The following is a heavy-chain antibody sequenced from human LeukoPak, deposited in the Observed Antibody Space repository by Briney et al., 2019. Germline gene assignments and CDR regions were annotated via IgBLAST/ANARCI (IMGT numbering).Heavy chain of an antibody. D-gene: IGHD2-2*01. J-gene: IGHJ6*03. CDR1: GFTFSNAW. Sequence: PGGSLRLSCAASGFTFSNAWMSWVRQAPGKGLEWVGRIKSKADGGTTDYAAPVKGRFTISRDNSKNTLYLQMNSLRAEDTAVYYCARGVVAVPAALLPHYYYYYYMDVWGKGTTVTVSS. CDR3: ARGVVAVPAALLPHYYYYYYMDV. CDR2: IKSKADGGTT. V-gene: IGHV3-15*01.